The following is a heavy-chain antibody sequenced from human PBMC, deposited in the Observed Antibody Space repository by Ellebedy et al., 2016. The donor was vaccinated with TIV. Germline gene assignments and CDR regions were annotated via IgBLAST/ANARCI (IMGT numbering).Heavy chain of an antibody. Sequence: GESLKISCTASGFTFGDYALSWFRQAPGRGLEWVAFIGSKAYGATTQYAASVKGRFSISRDDSTSIAYLQMNSLKTEDTALFYCTRYSQRSFDWLSDNWGQGTLVTVSS. CDR3: TRYSQRSFDWLSDN. J-gene: IGHJ4*02. CDR2: IGSKAYGATT. V-gene: IGHV3-49*03. CDR1: GFTFGDYA. D-gene: IGHD3-9*01.